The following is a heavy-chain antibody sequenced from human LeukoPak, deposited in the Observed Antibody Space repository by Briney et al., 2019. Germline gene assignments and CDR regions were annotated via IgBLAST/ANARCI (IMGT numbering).Heavy chain of an antibody. CDR2: IYYSGST. D-gene: IGHD3-22*01. CDR1: GGSISSYY. J-gene: IGHJ4*02. Sequence: SETLSFTCTVSGGSISSYYWSWIRQPPGKGLEWIGYIYYSGSTNYNPSLKSRVTISVDTSKNQFSLRLSSVTAADTAVYYCARDTYYYDSSGYPVGYFDYWGQGTLVTVSS. V-gene: IGHV4-59*01. CDR3: ARDTYYYDSSGYPVGYFDY.